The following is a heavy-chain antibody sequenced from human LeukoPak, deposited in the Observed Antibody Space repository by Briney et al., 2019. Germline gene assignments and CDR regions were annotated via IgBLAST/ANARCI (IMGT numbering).Heavy chain of an antibody. D-gene: IGHD1-26*01. J-gene: IGHJ4*02. CDR3: ARDPYSGSPYYFDY. Sequence: GASVKVSCKASGYTFTGYYMHWVRQAPGQGLEWMGWINPNSGGTNYAQKFQGWVTMTRDTSISTAYMELSRLRSDDTAVYYCARDPYSGSPYYFDYWGQGTLVTVSS. CDR2: INPNSGGT. CDR1: GYTFTGYY. V-gene: IGHV1-2*04.